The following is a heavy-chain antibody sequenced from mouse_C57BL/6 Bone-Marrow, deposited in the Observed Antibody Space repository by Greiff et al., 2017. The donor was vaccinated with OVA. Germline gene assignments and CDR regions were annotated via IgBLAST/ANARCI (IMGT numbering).Heavy chain of an antibody. CDR2: IYPRSGNT. CDR3: ARGYYGSPWYFDV. Sequence: QVQLKESGAELARPGASVKLSCKASGYTFTSYGISWVKQRTGQGLEWIGEIYPRSGNTYYNEKFKGKAPLTADKSSSTAYMELRSLTSEDSAVYFCARGYYGSPWYFDVWGTGTTVTVSS. D-gene: IGHD1-1*01. J-gene: IGHJ1*03. CDR1: GYTFTSYG. V-gene: IGHV1-81*01.